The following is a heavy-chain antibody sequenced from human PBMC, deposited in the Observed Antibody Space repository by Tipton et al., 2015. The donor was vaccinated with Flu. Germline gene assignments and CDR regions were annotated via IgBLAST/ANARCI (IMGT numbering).Heavy chain of an antibody. Sequence: LRLSCIVSGDYISDYYWNWIRQSPGGGLEWLGYIHHTGKTNRNPSLKSRLTVSVDTSRNQFSLTLNSVTAADTAVYFCARGNWGGAFDTWGQGTMVTVSS. CDR1: GDYISDYY. CDR2: IHHTGKT. CDR3: ARGNWGGAFDT. V-gene: IGHV4-59*01. D-gene: IGHD7-27*01. J-gene: IGHJ3*02.